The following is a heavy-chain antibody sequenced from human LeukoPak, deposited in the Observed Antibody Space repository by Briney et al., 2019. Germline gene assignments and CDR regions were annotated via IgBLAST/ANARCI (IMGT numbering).Heavy chain of an antibody. CDR3: ARPTNDILTGFLPFDI. J-gene: IGHJ3*02. CDR1: GYTFTSYD. CDR2: MNPNSGNT. V-gene: IGHV1-8*01. Sequence: ASVKVSCKASGYTFTSYDINWVRQATGQGLEWMGWMNPNSGNTGYAQKFQGRVTMTRNTSISTAYMELSSLRSEDTAVYYCARPTNDILTGFLPFDIWGQGTMVTVSS. D-gene: IGHD3-9*01.